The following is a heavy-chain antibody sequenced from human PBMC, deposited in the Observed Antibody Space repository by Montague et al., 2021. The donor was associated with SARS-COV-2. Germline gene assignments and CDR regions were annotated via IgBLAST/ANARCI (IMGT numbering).Heavy chain of an antibody. CDR2: IYSGGSST. J-gene: IGHJ1*01. V-gene: IGHV3-23*03. CDR3: AKQYSSRWYPQYFQH. D-gene: IGHD6-13*01. CDR1: GFTFSSYA. Sequence: SLRLSCAASGFTFSSYAMSWVRQAPGKGLEWVSVIYSGGSSTYYADSVKGRFTISRDNSKNTLYLQMSSLRAKDTAVYYCAKQYSSRWYPQYFQHWGQGTLVTVSS.